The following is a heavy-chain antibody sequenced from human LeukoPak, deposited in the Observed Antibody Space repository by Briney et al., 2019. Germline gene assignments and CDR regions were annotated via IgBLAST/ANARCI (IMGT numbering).Heavy chain of an antibody. D-gene: IGHD1-26*01. CDR2: IYTSAST. Sequence: SETLSLTCTVSGGSISSGSYYWSWMRQPAGKGLEWIGRIYTSASTNHNPSLKSRVTISVDTSKNQFSLKLSSVTAADTAVYYCARDGLGELPFDYWGQGTLVTVSS. CDR3: ARDGLGELPFDY. V-gene: IGHV4-61*02. J-gene: IGHJ4*02. CDR1: GGSISSGSYY.